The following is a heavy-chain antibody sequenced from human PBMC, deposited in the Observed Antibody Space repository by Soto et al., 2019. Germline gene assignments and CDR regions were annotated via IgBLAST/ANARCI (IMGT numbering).Heavy chain of an antibody. J-gene: IGHJ5*02. CDR2: ISGGASDK. D-gene: IGHD1-26*01. CDR1: GFMFSAYW. V-gene: IGHV3-7*01. CDR3: VREDWDGFDP. Sequence: EVQLVESGGGLVQPGGSLRLSCEASGFMFSAYWMSWVRQDPRKGLEWVATISGGASDKFYVDSVKGRFTISRDDAKNSLYLQMNSLRYEDTAVYYCVREDWDGFDPWGQGTLVTVSS.